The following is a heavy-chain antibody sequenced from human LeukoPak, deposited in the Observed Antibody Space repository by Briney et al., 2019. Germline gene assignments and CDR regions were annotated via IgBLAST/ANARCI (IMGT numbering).Heavy chain of an antibody. CDR3: ARGGKATVVTL. V-gene: IGHV4-4*07. CDR2: LYSSGSF. Sequence: SETLSLTCNVSGGSNNSYHWSWIRQPAGEGLEWIGRLYSSGSFNYNPSLKSRVSMSVDTSKNQFSLKLTSVTAADTAVYFCARGGKATVVTLWGPGILVTVS. D-gene: IGHD4-23*01. CDR1: GGSNNSYH. J-gene: IGHJ4*02.